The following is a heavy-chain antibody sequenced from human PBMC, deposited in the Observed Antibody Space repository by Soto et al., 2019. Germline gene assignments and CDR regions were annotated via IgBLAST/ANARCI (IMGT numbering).Heavy chain of an antibody. CDR2: ISYDGGNK. V-gene: IGHV3-30*18. J-gene: IGHJ4*02. Sequence: QVQLVESGGGVVQPGRSLRLSCVASGFSFSSYGMHWVRQAPGKGLEWVAVISYDGGNKYYADSVKGRFTISRDNSKTTLYLQMNRLRPEDTAVYYCAKDSYYYDSSGDYFPYFDYWGQGTLVTVSS. CDR3: AKDSYYYDSSGDYFPYFDY. D-gene: IGHD3-22*01. CDR1: GFSFSSYG.